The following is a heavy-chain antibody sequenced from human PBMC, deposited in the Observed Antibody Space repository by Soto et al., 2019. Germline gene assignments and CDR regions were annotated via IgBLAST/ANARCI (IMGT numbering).Heavy chain of an antibody. D-gene: IGHD1-1*01. Sequence: QVQLQQWGAGLLKPSETLSLLCAVYGGSFSGYYWSWIRHPPGKGLEWIGEINHSGSTNYNPSLKSRVTISLLTSMNHFSLDSSSVTAAVTALYYCARGPRRLRNSLDLRGQVTLVTVAS. J-gene: IGHJ5*02. CDR2: INHSGST. CDR3: ARGPRRLRNSLDL. CDR1: GGSFSGYY. V-gene: IGHV4-34*01.